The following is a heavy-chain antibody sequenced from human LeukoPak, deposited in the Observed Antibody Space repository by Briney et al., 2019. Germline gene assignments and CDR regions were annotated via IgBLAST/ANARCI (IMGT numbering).Heavy chain of an antibody. Sequence: KASETLSLTCAVYGGSFSGYYWSWIRQPPGKGLEWIGEINHSGSTNYNPSLKSRVTISVDTSKNQFSLKLSSVTAADTAVYYCARTPRDYDSSGPWAFDIWGQGTMVTVSS. CDR3: ARTPRDYDSSGPWAFDI. D-gene: IGHD3-22*01. CDR1: GGSFSGYY. J-gene: IGHJ3*02. V-gene: IGHV4-34*01. CDR2: INHSGST.